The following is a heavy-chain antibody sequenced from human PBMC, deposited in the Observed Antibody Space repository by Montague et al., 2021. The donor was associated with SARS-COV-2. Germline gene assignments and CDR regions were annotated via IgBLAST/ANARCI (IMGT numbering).Heavy chain of an antibody. CDR2: IYYTGSX. CDR1: GGSVSSGSFY. J-gene: IGHJ6*02. CDR3: ASLRGSAEILTAFQGVSYFYGMDV. Sequence: SETLSLTCTVSGGSVSSGSFYWSWIRQPPGKGLELIGYIYYTGSXNYNPSLKSRVTISVDTSKNQFSLKLSSVTAADTAVYYCASLRGSAEILTAFQGVSYFYGMDVWGQGTTVTASS. V-gene: IGHV4-61*01. D-gene: IGHD3-9*01.